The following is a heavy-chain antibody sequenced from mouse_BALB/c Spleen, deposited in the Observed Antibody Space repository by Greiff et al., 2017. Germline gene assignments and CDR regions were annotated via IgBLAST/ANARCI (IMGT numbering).Heavy chain of an antibody. D-gene: IGHD2-3*01. CDR2: ISSGGSYT. Sequence: EVKVEESGGGLVKPGGSLKLSCAASGFTFRSYAMSWVRQTPEKRLEWVATISSGGSYTYYPDSVKGRFTISRDNAKNTLYLQMSSLRSEDTAMYYGARQRNDRAMDYWGQGTSVAVSS. CDR3: ARQRNDRAMDY. CDR1: GFTFRSYA. V-gene: IGHV5-9-3*01. J-gene: IGHJ4*01.